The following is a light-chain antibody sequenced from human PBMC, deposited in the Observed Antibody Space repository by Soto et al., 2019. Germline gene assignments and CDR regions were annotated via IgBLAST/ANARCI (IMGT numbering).Light chain of an antibody. CDR1: SSDVGGYDY. Sequence: QSALTQPPSASGSPGQSVTISCTGTSSDVGGYDYVSWYQQHPGRAPKLIIFEVSKRPLGVPDRFSGSKSGNTASLIVSGLQPDDEAEYHCTSYTGDDFTFVFGTGTKV. V-gene: IGLV2-8*01. CDR3: TSYTGDDFTFV. J-gene: IGLJ1*01. CDR2: EVS.